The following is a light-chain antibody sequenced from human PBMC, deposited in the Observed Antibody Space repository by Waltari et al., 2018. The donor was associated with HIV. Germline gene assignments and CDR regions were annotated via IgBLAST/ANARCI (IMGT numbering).Light chain of an antibody. J-gene: IGKJ2*01. CDR3: QQYYRYPYT. CDR2: QAS. CDR1: QSLSTW. Sequence: DIPMTHSPSTLSASVGDRVPITCRASQSLSTWLAWYQQKPGKAPKLLIYQASSLESGVPSRFSGSGSETEFTLTVSSLQPDEFAAYYCQQYYRYPYTFGQGTKLEIK. V-gene: IGKV1-5*03.